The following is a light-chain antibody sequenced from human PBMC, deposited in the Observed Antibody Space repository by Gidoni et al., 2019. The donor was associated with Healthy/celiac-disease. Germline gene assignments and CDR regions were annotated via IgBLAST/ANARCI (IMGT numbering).Light chain of an antibody. CDR1: QDISNY. CDR3: QQYGNPPPT. Sequence: DIQMPQPPSSLSASVGDRLTITCQPSQDISNYLNWHQQTPGKATKLMIYDASNLETGVPSRCSGSGAGTYFTSTISILQHEDIATYYWQQYGNPPPTFGGGTKLEIK. CDR2: DAS. V-gene: IGKV1-33*01. J-gene: IGKJ4*01.